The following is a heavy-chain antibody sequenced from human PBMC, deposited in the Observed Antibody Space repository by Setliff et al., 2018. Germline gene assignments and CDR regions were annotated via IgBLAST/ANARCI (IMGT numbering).Heavy chain of an antibody. D-gene: IGHD2-8*01. Sequence: ASVKVSCKTSGYTFNDYGITWVRQVPGQGLEWMGWISPYTGKTYYAEKLQGRVTLTTDTSTSTAYLDLRSLESDDTAVYYCSRLVRFCTKTACQRLSGGEFWGQGTLVTVSS. J-gene: IGHJ4*02. CDR2: ISPYTGKT. V-gene: IGHV1-18*01. CDR1: GYTFNDYG. CDR3: SRLVRFCTKTACQRLSGGEF.